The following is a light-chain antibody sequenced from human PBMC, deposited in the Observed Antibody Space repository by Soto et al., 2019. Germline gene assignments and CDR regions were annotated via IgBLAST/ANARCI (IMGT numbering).Light chain of an antibody. Sequence: AIRMTQSPSSLSASTGDRVTITCRASQGISSYSAWYQQKPGKAPKLLIYAASTLQSGVPSRFSGSGSGTDFTLTISCLQSEDFATYYCQQYYSYLWTFGQGTKVDIK. CDR1: QGISSY. J-gene: IGKJ1*01. CDR2: AAS. V-gene: IGKV1-8*01. CDR3: QQYYSYLWT.